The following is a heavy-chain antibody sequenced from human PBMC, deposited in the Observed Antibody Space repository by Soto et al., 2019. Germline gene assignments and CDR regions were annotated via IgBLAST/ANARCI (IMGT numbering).Heavy chain of an antibody. CDR1: GGSISSSSYY. CDR3: ARRRSIAARRGVPDEWLRPYYYYYGMDV. Sequence: SETLSLTCTVSGGSISSSSYYWGWIRQPPGKGLEWIGGIYYSGSTYYNPSLKSRVTISVDTSKNQFSLKLSSVTAADTAVYYCARRRSIAARRGVPDEWLRPYYYYYGMDVWGQGTTVTVSS. V-gene: IGHV4-39*01. D-gene: IGHD6-6*01. CDR2: IYYSGST. J-gene: IGHJ6*02.